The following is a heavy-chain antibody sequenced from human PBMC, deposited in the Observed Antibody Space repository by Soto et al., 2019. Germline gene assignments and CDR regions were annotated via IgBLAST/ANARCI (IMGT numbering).Heavy chain of an antibody. CDR1: GGTFSRYS. J-gene: IGHJ6*02. Sequence: QVQLVQSGAEVKKPGSSVKVSCKASGGTFSRYSITWVRQAPGHGLEWIGRIIPIFGIPTYAQKFQGRVTTTAAQSTSTACMELSSLRSDDTAVYYCAREDRDRETGLVPAAIDGMDVWGQGTTVTVSS. V-gene: IGHV1-69*08. D-gene: IGHD2-2*01. CDR3: AREDRDRETGLVPAAIDGMDV. CDR2: IIPIFGIP.